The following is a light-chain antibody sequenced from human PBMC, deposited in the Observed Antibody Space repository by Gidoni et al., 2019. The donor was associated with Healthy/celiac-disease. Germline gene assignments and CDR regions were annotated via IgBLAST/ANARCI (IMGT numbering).Light chain of an antibody. CDR1: SSDIGGYNY. Sequence: HSALTQPASVSGSPGQSITVSCTGTSSDIGGYNYVSWYQQHPGKAPKVMIYDVSNRPSGVSNRFSGSKSGNTASLTISGLQAEDEADYYCSSYTSSSTYYVFGTGTKVTVL. CDR3: SSYTSSSTYYV. CDR2: DVS. V-gene: IGLV2-14*01. J-gene: IGLJ1*01.